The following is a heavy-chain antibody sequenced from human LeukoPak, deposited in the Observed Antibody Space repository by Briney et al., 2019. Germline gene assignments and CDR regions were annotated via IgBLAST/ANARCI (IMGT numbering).Heavy chain of an antibody. V-gene: IGHV3-30*18. CDR2: ISYDGSNK. Sequence: GGSLRLSCAASGFTFSSYGMHWVRQAPGKGLEWVAVISYDGSNKYYADSVKGRFTISRDNSKNTLYLQMNSLRAEDTAVYYCAKDTLGDYVWGSYRGYYFDYWGQGTLVTVSS. D-gene: IGHD3-16*02. CDR1: GFTFSSYG. CDR3: AKDTLGDYVWGSYRGYYFDY. J-gene: IGHJ4*02.